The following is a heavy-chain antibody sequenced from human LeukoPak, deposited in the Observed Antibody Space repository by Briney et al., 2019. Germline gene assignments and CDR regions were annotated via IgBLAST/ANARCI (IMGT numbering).Heavy chain of an antibody. J-gene: IGHJ4*02. D-gene: IGHD3-10*01. Sequence: GGSLRLSCAASGFTFSSYSMNWVRQAPGKGLEWVSSISSSSSYIYYADSVKGRFTISRDNAKNSLYLQMNSLRAEDTAVYYCARDFDPALWFGELSSWGQGTLVTVSS. CDR2: ISSSSSYI. CDR1: GFTFSSYS. V-gene: IGHV3-21*01. CDR3: ARDFDPALWFGELSS.